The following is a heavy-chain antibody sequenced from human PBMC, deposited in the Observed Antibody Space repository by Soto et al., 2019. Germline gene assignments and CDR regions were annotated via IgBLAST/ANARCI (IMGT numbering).Heavy chain of an antibody. CDR1: GYSISSGYY. CDR2: IYHSGST. V-gene: IGHV4-38-2*01. D-gene: IGHD3-10*01. CDR3: ARQGYEGSWFDP. Sequence: SETLSLTCAVSGYSISSGYYWGWIRQPPGKGLEWIGSIYHSGSTYYNPSLKSRVTISVDTSKSQFSLKLSSVTAADTAAYYCARQGYEGSWFDPWGQGTLVTVSS. J-gene: IGHJ5*02.